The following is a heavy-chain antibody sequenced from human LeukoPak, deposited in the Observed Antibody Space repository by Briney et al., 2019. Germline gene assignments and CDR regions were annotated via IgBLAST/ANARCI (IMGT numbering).Heavy chain of an antibody. V-gene: IGHV4-4*02. CDR3: AYSPYLDEVYYYMDV. D-gene: IGHD2/OR15-2a*01. Sequence: SETLSLTCGISGASISTNNWWSWVRQAPGKGLEWIGEIYQTGSTNYNPSLKSRVTISMDKSKNEFSLKLTSVTAADTAVYYCAYSPYLDEVYYYMDVWGKGATVTVSS. CDR1: GASISTNNW. J-gene: IGHJ6*03. CDR2: IYQTGST.